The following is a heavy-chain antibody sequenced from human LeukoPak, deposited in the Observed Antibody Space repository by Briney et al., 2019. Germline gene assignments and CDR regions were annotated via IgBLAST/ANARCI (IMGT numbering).Heavy chain of an antibody. J-gene: IGHJ4*02. CDR1: GFTFSSYG. Sequence: LPGGSLRLSCAASGFTFSSYGMHWVRQAPGKGLEWVAFIRYDGSNKYYADPVKGRFTISRDNSKNTLYLQMNSLRAEDTAVYYCAKDLVTLGYCSGGSCYPPDYWGQGTLVTVSS. D-gene: IGHD2-15*01. CDR2: IRYDGSNK. CDR3: AKDLVTLGYCSGGSCYPPDY. V-gene: IGHV3-30*02.